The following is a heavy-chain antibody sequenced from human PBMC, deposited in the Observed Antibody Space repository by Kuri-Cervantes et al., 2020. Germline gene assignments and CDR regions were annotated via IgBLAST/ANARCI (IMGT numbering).Heavy chain of an antibody. CDR3: AKVSGYSARRGFFDY. CDR1: GFTFSSYA. V-gene: IGHV3-23*01. D-gene: IGHD3-9*01. CDR2: ISGSGGST. J-gene: IGHJ4*02. Sequence: GESLKISCAASGFTFSSYAMHWVRQAPGKGLEWVSAISGSGGSTYYADSVKGRFTISRDNSKNTLYLQMNSLRAEDTAVYYCAKVSGYSARRGFFDYWGQGTLVTVSS.